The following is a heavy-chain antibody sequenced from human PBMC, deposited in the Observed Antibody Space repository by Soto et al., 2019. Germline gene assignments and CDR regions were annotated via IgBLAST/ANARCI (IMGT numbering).Heavy chain of an antibody. CDR2: INAGNGNT. Sequence: GASVKVSCKASGYTFTSYAMHWVRQAPGQRLEWMGWINAGNGNTKYSQKFQGRVTITRDTSASTAYMELSSLRSEDTAVYYCARGGPVKYQLLCFYYWGQGTLVTVSS. CDR3: ARGGPVKYQLLCFYY. D-gene: IGHD2-2*01. CDR1: GYTFTSYA. V-gene: IGHV1-3*01. J-gene: IGHJ4*02.